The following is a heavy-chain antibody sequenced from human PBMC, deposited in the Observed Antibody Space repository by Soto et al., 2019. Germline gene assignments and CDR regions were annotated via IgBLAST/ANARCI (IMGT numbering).Heavy chain of an antibody. CDR3: ARLGGYYQALDS. D-gene: IGHD3-22*01. Sequence: SETLSLTCTVSDGSISPYYWSWIRQPPWKGLEWIGYIYYAGTTTYNPSLKSRVSISVDTSKNEVSLKLTSVTAADTAVYYCARLGGYYQALDSWGQGTVVTVSS. J-gene: IGHJ4*02. CDR2: IYYAGTT. V-gene: IGHV4-59*08. CDR1: DGSISPYY.